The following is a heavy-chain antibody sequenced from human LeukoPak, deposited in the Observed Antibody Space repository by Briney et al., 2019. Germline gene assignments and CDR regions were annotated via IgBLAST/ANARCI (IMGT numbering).Heavy chain of an antibody. CDR2: IHPSGTL. CDR1: GPSFGSGDQY. D-gene: IGHD3-22*01. V-gene: IGHV4-31*03. Sequence: SETLSLTCTVSGPSFGSGDQYWNWIRQTPGKGLEWIGSIHPSGTLYNNPSLESRVTMSMDTSKNQFSLNLNSVTAADTAVYFCSRGLDSRKLGYWGQGTLVTVSS. CDR3: SRGLDSRKLGY. J-gene: IGHJ4*02.